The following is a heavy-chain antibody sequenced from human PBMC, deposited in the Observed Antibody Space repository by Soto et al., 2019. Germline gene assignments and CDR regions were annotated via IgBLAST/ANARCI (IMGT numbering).Heavy chain of an antibody. Sequence: NPSETLSLTCTVSGGSISSSSYYWGWIRQPPGKGLEWIGSIYYSGSTYYNPSLKSRVTISVDTSKNQFSLKLSSVTAADTAVYYCARFRYGGNSGVSYFDYWGQGTLVTVSS. V-gene: IGHV4-39*01. CDR1: GGSISSSSYY. CDR3: ARFRYGGNSGVSYFDY. D-gene: IGHD2-21*02. J-gene: IGHJ4*02. CDR2: IYYSGST.